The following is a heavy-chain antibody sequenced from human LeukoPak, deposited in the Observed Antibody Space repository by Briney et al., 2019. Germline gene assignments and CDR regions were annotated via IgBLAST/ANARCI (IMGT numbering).Heavy chain of an antibody. CDR3: ARSDDFHNWFDP. Sequence: ASVKVSCKASGYTFTGYYMHWVRQAPGQGLEWMGWINPNSGGTDYAQKFQGRVTMTRDTSISTAYMELSRLRSDDTAVYYCARSDDFHNWFDPWGQGTLVTVSS. CDR2: INPNSGGT. CDR1: GYTFTGYY. V-gene: IGHV1-2*02. D-gene: IGHD2-21*02. J-gene: IGHJ5*02.